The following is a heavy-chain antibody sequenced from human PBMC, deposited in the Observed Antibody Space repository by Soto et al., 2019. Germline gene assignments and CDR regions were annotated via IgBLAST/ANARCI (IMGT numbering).Heavy chain of an antibody. CDR3: AREGSSWAYSSGWSDFYFDY. CDR2: IYSGGST. J-gene: IGHJ4*02. D-gene: IGHD6-19*01. V-gene: IGHV3-53*01. Sequence: HPGGSLRLSCAASGFTVSSNYMSWVRQAPGKGLEWVSVIYSGGSTYYADSVKGRFTISRDNSKNTLYLQMNSLRAEDTAVYYCAREGSSWAYSSGWSDFYFDYWGQGTLVTVSS. CDR1: GFTVSSNY.